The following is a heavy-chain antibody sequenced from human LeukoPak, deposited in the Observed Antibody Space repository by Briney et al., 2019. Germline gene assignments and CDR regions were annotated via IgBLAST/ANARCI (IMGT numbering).Heavy chain of an antibody. V-gene: IGHV4-34*01. Sequence: SETLSLTCAVYGGSFSGYYWTWIRQPPGKGLEWIGEINHGGSPNYNPSLKSRVTISVDTSKNQFSLKLNSVTAADTAVFYCARAPYYDILTGYFRRGNYFDYWGQGTLVTVSS. D-gene: IGHD3-9*01. CDR3: ARAPYYDILTGYFRRGNYFDY. J-gene: IGHJ4*02. CDR1: GGSFSGYY. CDR2: INHGGSP.